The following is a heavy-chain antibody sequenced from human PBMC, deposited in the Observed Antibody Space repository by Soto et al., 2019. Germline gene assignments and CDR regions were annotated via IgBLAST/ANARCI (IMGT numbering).Heavy chain of an antibody. V-gene: IGHV6-1*01. CDR1: GDSVSSNSAA. J-gene: IGHJ6*02. Sequence: SQTLSLTCAISGDSVSSNSAAWNWIRQSPSRGLEWLGRTYYRSKWYNDYAVSVKSRITINPDTSKNQFSLQLNSVTPEDTAVYYCARDLEGALHTVPYYYYYGMDVWGQGTTVTVSS. CDR2: TYYRSKWYN. CDR3: ARDLEGALHTVPYYYYYGMDV. D-gene: IGHD1-1*01.